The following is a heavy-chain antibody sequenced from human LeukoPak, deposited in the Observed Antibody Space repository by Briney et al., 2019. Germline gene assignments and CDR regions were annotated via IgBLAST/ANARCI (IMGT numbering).Heavy chain of an antibody. CDR3: ARSDILTGSYYFDC. J-gene: IGHJ4*01. V-gene: IGHV3-11*06. Sequence: PGGSLRLSCAASGLTFSDYYMSWIRQAPGKGLEWVSYISSSSSYTNYADSVKGRFTISRDNAKNSLYLQMNSLRAEDTAVYYCARSDILTGSYYFDCWGQGTLVTVSS. D-gene: IGHD3-9*01. CDR2: ISSSSSYT. CDR1: GLTFSDYY.